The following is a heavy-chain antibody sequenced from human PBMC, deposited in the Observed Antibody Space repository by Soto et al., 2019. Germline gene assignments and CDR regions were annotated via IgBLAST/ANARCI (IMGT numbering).Heavy chain of an antibody. CDR1: GYTFTSYA. D-gene: IGHD6-13*01. CDR3: ARAVAAAGIPDY. CDR2: INAGNGNT. J-gene: IGHJ4*02. Sequence: QVQLVQSGAEVKKPGASVKVSCKASGYTFTSYAMHWVRQAPGQRLEWMGWINAGNGNTKYSQKFQGRXPISRXXSAITAYMELSSLRSEDTAVYYCARAVAAAGIPDYWGQGPLVTVSS. V-gene: IGHV1-3*01.